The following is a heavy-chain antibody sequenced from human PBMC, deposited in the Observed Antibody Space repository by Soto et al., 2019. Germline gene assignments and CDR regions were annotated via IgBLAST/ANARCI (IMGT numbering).Heavy chain of an antibody. Sequence: EVQLVESGGDLVPRGGSLRLSCVASGFTFSIYSMNWVRQAPGKGLEWFSYITSDTKTIKYADSVKGRFTISRENARNSVYLQMNGLSGGETAVVYCAGSVEGHFDYWGPGTVVTVSS. J-gene: IGHJ4*02. CDR3: AGSVEGHFDY. CDR2: ITSDTKTI. V-gene: IGHV3-48*01. CDR1: GFTFSIYS. D-gene: IGHD1-1*01.